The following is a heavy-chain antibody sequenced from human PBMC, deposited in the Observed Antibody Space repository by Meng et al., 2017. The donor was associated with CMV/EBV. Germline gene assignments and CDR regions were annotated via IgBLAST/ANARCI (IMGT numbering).Heavy chain of an antibody. J-gene: IGHJ6*02. D-gene: IGHD3-10*01. CDR1: GGSISSYY. V-gene: IGHV4-59*01. CDR2: IYYSGST. Sequence: GSLRLSCTVSGGSISSYYWSGIRQPPGKGLEWIGYIYYSGSTNYNPSLKSRVTISVDTSKNQFSLKLSSVTAADAAVYYCARDRRVRGVIGYYYYGMDVWGQGTTVTVSS. CDR3: ARDRRVRGVIGYYYYGMDV.